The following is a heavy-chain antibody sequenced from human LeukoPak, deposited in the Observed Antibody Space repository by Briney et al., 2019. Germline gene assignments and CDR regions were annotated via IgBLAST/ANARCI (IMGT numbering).Heavy chain of an antibody. CDR1: GGSFSGYY. CDR2: INHSGST. Sequence: PSETLSLTCAVYGGSFSGYYWNWIRQSPGKGLEWIGEINHSGSTNYNPSLKSRVTISLDTSKSQFSLKLSSVTAADTAVYYCARVRTGNSGRPRFDSWGQGTLVTVSS. V-gene: IGHV4-34*01. D-gene: IGHD2/OR15-2a*01. CDR3: ARVRTGNSGRPRFDS. J-gene: IGHJ5*01.